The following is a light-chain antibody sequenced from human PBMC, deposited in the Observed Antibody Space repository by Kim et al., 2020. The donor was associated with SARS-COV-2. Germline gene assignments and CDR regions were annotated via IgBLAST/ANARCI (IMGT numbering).Light chain of an antibody. J-gene: IGKJ2*03. CDR3: QQSYSDPYS. CDR2: AAS. Sequence: SASVGDRVTITWRESQSSSRYLNWYQHEPGKVPKLLIYAASNLQSGVPSRFSGSASGTDFTLTISSLQREDFATYYCQQSYSDPYSFGQGTKLEI. V-gene: IGKV1-39*01. CDR1: QSSSRY.